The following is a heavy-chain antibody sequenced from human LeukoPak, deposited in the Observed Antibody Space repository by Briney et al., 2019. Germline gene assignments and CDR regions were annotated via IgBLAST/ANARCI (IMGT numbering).Heavy chain of an antibody. Sequence: SVKVSCKASGGTFSSYAISWVRQAPGQGLEWMGGIIPILGTANYAQKFQGRVTITTDESTSTAYMELSSLRSEDTAVYYCARSGGEYQLLSFPFDYWGQGTLVTVSS. J-gene: IGHJ4*02. V-gene: IGHV1-69*05. D-gene: IGHD2-2*01. CDR3: ARSGGEYQLLSFPFDY. CDR1: GGTFSSYA. CDR2: IIPILGTA.